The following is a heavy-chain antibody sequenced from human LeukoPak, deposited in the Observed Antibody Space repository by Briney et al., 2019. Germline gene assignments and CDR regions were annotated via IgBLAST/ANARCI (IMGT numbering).Heavy chain of an antibody. J-gene: IGHJ4*02. CDR3: AKVRNYYDSSGYTPLGY. Sequence: GGSLRLSCAASGFTFSSYAMSWVRQAPGKGLEWVSAVSGSGGSTYYADSVKGRFTISRDNSKNTLYLQMNGLRAEDTAVYYCAKVRNYYDSSGYTPLGYWGQGTLVTVSS. CDR1: GFTFSSYA. CDR2: VSGSGGST. D-gene: IGHD3-22*01. V-gene: IGHV3-23*01.